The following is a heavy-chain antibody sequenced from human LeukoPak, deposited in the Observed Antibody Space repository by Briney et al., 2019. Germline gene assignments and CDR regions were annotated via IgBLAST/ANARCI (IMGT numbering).Heavy chain of an antibody. CDR2: ISGRGANT. D-gene: IGHD3-16*02. CDR1: GFTFSTYA. CDR3: AKERAGYTDPYYFDY. J-gene: IGHJ4*02. V-gene: IGHV3-23*01. Sequence: GGPLRLSGAASGFTFSTYAMSWVRQAPGKGLHRVSTISGRGANTYYADSVRGRFIIYRDNSKHTLYLHMNSLRAEDTAAYYCAKERAGYTDPYYFDYWGQETLVTVSS.